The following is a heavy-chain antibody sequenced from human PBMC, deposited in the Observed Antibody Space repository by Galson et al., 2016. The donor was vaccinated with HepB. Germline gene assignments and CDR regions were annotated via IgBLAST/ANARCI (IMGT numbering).Heavy chain of an antibody. CDR3: ASDRRYSRWSF. D-gene: IGHD6-13*01. J-gene: IGHJ4*02. V-gene: IGHV3-7*03. CDR2: INQDGSDK. CDR1: GFTFSSFW. Sequence: SLRLSCAASGFTFSSFWMSWVRQTPGKGLEWVATINQDGSDKYYVDSVKGRFTISRDNAKNSLYLQMNSLRAGDTAVYYCASDRRYSRWSFWGQGTLVTVSS.